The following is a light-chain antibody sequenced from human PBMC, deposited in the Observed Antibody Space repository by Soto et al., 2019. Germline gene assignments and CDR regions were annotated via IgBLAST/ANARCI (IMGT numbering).Light chain of an antibody. CDR1: SSDVGAFNY. V-gene: IGLV2-14*01. CDR3: SSYTSSTTRG. J-gene: IGLJ2*01. CDR2: EVS. Sequence: QSVLTQPASVSGSPGQSITISCTGASSDVGAFNYVSWYQQHPGKAPKLLIYEVSNRPSGLSNRFSGSKSGNTASLTISGLQAEDEADYYCSSYTSSTTRGFGRGTQLTVL.